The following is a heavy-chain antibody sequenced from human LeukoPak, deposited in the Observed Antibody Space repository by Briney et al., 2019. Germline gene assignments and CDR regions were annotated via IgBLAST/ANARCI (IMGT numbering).Heavy chain of an antibody. Sequence: SETLSLTCTVSGYSISSDYYWGWIRQPPGKGLEWIGSIYHSGSTYYNPSLKSRVTISVDTSKDQFSLKLSSVTAADTAVYFCARVSIDSGSFADFDYWGQGTLVTVSS. J-gene: IGHJ4*02. D-gene: IGHD1-26*01. CDR3: ARVSIDSGSFADFDY. CDR1: GYSISSDYY. V-gene: IGHV4-38-2*02. CDR2: IYHSGST.